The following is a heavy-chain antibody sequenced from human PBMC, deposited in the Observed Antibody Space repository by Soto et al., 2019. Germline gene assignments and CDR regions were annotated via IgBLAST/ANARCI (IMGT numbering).Heavy chain of an antibody. Sequence: SETLSLTCSVSGGSINSYWWSWIRQPAGKGLEWIGRVYSSGTTDYNPSLNIRATLSVETSKNQFSLKLSSVTAADTAVYYCARDIGSYAYGEGYWGQGSQVTVSS. CDR1: GGSINSYW. V-gene: IGHV4-4*07. CDR3: ARDIGSYAYGEGY. J-gene: IGHJ4*02. D-gene: IGHD3-10*01. CDR2: VYSSGTT.